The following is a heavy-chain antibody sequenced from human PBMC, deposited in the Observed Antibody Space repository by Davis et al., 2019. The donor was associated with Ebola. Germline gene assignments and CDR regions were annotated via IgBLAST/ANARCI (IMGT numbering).Heavy chain of an antibody. CDR2: IRTNSESGTT. Sequence: GESLKISCVASEFTFRSYWFHWVRQAPGKGLEWVGRIRTNSESGTTDYATPVKGRFRMSRDDSKQTVYLDMESLKSDDTAVYYCTTGGRSTYYYYYLEVWGNGTTVTVSS. CDR3: TTGGRSTYYYYYLEV. CDR1: EFTFRSYW. V-gene: IGHV3-15*01. D-gene: IGHD5/OR15-5a*01. J-gene: IGHJ6*03.